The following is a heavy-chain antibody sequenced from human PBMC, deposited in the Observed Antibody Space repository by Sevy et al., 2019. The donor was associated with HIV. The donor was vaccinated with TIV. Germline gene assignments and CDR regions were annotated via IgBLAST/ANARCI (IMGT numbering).Heavy chain of an antibody. J-gene: IGHJ6*02. CDR2: ISGSGGNT. CDR3: AKDTGDSKFHSWYYGIDV. D-gene: IGHD3-16*01. V-gene: IGHV3-23*01. CDR1: GFTFNNYA. Sequence: GGSLRLSCLASGFTFNNYAMSWVRQAPGKGLEWVSLISGSGGNTYYADSVKRRCSISRDNSKNTLYLQVNSLRAEATAVYYCAKDTGDSKFHSWYYGIDVWGQGAMVTVSS.